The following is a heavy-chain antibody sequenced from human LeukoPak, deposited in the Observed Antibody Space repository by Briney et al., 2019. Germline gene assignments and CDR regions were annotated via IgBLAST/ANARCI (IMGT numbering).Heavy chain of an antibody. CDR2: IYYRGST. CDR1: GGSISNSSYY. J-gene: IGHJ5*02. Sequence: PSETLSLTCTVSGGSISNSSYYWGWIRQPPGKGLEWIGTIYYRGSTYYNPSLKSRVTISVYTSKNQLSLKLSSVTAADTSVYYCAGAPGSWYTSAPFGRNWFDPWGQGTLVTVSS. D-gene: IGHD6-13*01. V-gene: IGHV4-39*01. CDR3: AGAPGSWYTSAPFGRNWFDP.